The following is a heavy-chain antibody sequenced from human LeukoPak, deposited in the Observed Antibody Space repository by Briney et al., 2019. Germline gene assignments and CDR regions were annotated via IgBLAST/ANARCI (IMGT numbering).Heavy chain of an antibody. J-gene: IGHJ1*01. CDR2: ISSYNGNT. CDR1: GYTFTSYG. D-gene: IGHD3-10*01. Sequence: ASVKVSCKASGYTFTSYGISWVRQAPGQGLEWMGWISSYNGNTNYAQKLQGRVTMTTDTSTSTAYMELRSLGSDDTAVYYCARDDTYSHGGKPAEYFQHWGKGTLVPVSS. CDR3: ARDDTYSHGGKPAEYFQH. V-gene: IGHV1-18*01.